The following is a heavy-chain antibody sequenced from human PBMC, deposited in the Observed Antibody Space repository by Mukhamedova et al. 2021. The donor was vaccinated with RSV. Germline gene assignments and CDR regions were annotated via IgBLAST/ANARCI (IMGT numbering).Heavy chain of an antibody. V-gene: IGHV4-31*02. D-gene: IGHD3-22*01. J-gene: IGHJ3*02. Sequence: NPSLKSRVTISVDTSKNQFSLKLSSVTAADTAVYYCARDNFYDSSGYYLDAFDIWGQGTMVTVSS. CDR3: ARDNFYDSSGYYLDAFDI.